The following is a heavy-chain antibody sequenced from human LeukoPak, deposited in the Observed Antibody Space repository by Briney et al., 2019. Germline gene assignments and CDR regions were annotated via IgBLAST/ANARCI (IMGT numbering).Heavy chain of an antibody. D-gene: IGHD2-15*01. J-gene: IGHJ4*02. CDR3: ARDRCSGGSCYAGDSYVDY. CDR1: GFTFRSYW. CDR2: INSDGSST. Sequence: GGSLRLSCAASGFTFRSYWMHWIRQAPGKGLVWVSRINSDGSSTSYADSVKGRFTISRDNAKNTPYLQMNSLRAEDTAVYYCARDRCSGGSCYAGDSYVDYWGQGTLVTVSS. V-gene: IGHV3-74*01.